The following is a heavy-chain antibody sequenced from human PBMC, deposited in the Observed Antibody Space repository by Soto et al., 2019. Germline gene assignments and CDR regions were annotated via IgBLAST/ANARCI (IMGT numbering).Heavy chain of an antibody. CDR3: ARTGKTRRVNYYYYGMDV. CDR1: GGSISSGDYY. J-gene: IGHJ6*02. Sequence: ASETLSLTCTVSGGSISSGDYYWSWIRQPPGKGLEWIGYIYYSGSTYYNPSLKSRVTISVDTSKNQFSLKLSSVTAADTAVYYCARTGKTRRVNYYYYGMDVWGQGTTVTVSS. CDR2: IYYSGST. V-gene: IGHV4-30-4*01. D-gene: IGHD1-1*01.